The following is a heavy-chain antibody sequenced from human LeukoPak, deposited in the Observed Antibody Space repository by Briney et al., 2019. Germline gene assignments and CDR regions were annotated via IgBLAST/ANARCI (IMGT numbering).Heavy chain of an antibody. D-gene: IGHD6-19*01. J-gene: IGHJ5*02. Sequence: KSSETLSLTCTVSGDSVSSSRYSWGWIRQPPGKGLEWIGSRYYSGSTGYTPSLKSRVTISVDTSKNQFSLKLSSVTAADTAVYYCAREEYSSGHTGGCFDPWGEGTLVTVSS. CDR3: AREEYSSGHTGGCFDP. CDR2: RYYSGST. CDR1: GDSVSSSRYS. V-gene: IGHV4-39*02.